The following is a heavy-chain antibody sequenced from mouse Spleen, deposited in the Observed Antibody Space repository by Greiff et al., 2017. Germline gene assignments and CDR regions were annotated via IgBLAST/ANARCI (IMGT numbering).Heavy chain of an antibody. CDR1: GYTFTSYT. J-gene: IGHJ3*01. CDR3: ARGGTGSWFAY. CDR2: INPSSGYT. Sequence: LVESGAELARPGASVKMSCKASGYTFTSYTMHWVKQRPGQGLEWIGYINPSSGYTKYNQKFKDKATLTADKSSSTAYMQLSSLTSEDSAVYYCARGGTGSWFAYWGQGTLVTVSA. V-gene: IGHV1-4*01. D-gene: IGHD2-14*01.